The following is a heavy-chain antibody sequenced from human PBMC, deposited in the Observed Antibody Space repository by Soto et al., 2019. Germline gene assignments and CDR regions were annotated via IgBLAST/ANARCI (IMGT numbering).Heavy chain of an antibody. V-gene: IGHV3-53*02. CDR2: IYSGGST. Sequence: EVQLVETGGGLIQPGGSLRLSCAASGFTVSSNYMSWVRQAPGKGLEWVSLIYSGGSTYYADSVRGRFTISRDNSKYTLHLQMNSLRAEDTAVYYCATVGRAAFYFYYAMDVWGQGTAVTVSS. CDR3: ATVGRAAFYFYYAMDV. J-gene: IGHJ6*02. CDR1: GFTVSSNY. D-gene: IGHD6-25*01.